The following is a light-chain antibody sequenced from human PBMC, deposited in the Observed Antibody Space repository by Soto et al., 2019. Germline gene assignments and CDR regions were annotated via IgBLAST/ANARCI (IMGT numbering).Light chain of an antibody. CDR2: AAS. V-gene: IGKV1-39*01. J-gene: IGKJ5*01. CDR3: QQSYSPLT. Sequence: DIQMTQSPSSLSASVGDRVTVTFRASQSISSYLNWYQQKPGKAPKLLIYAASSLQSGVPSRFSGSGSGTDFTLTISSVQPEDFATYYCQQSYSPLTFGQGTRLEIK. CDR1: QSISSY.